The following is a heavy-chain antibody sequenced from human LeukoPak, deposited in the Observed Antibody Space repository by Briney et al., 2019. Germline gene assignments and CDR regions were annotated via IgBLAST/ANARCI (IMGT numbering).Heavy chain of an antibody. Sequence: GGSLRLSCAASGFTFTSYSMSWVRQAPGKGLEWVSGTSDRGDYTYYADSVKGRFTISRDSSKNTLYLQMNSLRAEDTALYFCAKKAQYNGNYPLDYWGQGTLVTVSS. D-gene: IGHD1-26*01. J-gene: IGHJ4*02. CDR1: GFTFTSYS. V-gene: IGHV3-23*01. CDR2: TSDRGDYT. CDR3: AKKAQYNGNYPLDY.